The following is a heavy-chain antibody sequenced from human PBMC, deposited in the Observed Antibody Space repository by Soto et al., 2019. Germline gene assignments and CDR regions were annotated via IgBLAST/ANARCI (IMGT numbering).Heavy chain of an antibody. J-gene: IGHJ3*02. V-gene: IGHV1-46*01. CDR3: ARDIPYCGGVRHDAIDI. Sequence: EASVKVSCKASGYTFTSYYMHWVRQAPGQGLEWMGIIRPSGGSTTYAQKFQGRVTMARDTSTSTVYMELSSLRSEDTAVYYCARDIPYCGGVRHDAIDIWGQGTMVTVSS. CDR1: GYTFTSYY. CDR2: IRPSGGST. D-gene: IGHD2-21*01.